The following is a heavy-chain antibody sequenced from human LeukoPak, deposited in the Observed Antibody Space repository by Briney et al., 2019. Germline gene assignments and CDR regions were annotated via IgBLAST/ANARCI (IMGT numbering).Heavy chain of an antibody. Sequence: SVKVSCKASGGTFSSYAISWVRQAPGQGLEWMGRIIPILGIANYAQKFQGRVTITADKSTSTAYVELSSLRSEDTAVYYCARVDSSGYPYYYGMDVWGQGTTVTVSS. J-gene: IGHJ6*02. D-gene: IGHD3-22*01. CDR1: GGTFSSYA. V-gene: IGHV1-69*04. CDR2: IIPILGIA. CDR3: ARVDSSGYPYYYGMDV.